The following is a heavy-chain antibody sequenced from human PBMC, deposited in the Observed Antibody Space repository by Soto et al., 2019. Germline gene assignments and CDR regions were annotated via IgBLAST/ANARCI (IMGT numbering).Heavy chain of an antibody. Sequence: PGESLKISCTGSGYSLTSYWVGWVRQMPGKGLEWMGIIYPGDSDTRYSPSFQGQVTISADKSISTAYLQWSSLKASDTAMYYCARRPYYDFWSGYFNWNAFDIWGQGTMVTVSS. CDR1: GYSLTSYW. CDR2: IYPGDSDT. CDR3: ARRPYYDFWSGYFNWNAFDI. V-gene: IGHV5-51*01. D-gene: IGHD3-3*01. J-gene: IGHJ3*02.